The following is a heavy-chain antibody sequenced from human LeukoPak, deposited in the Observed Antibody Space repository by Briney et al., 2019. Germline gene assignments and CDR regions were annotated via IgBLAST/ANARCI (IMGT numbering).Heavy chain of an antibody. Sequence: PGGSLRLSCAASGFTFSSYAMSWVRQAPGKGLEWVSAISRSGGSTYYADSVKGRFTISRDNSKNTLYLQMNSLRAKDTAVYYCARASGGEGGRGQIGYWGQGTLVTVSS. CDR1: GFTFSSYA. V-gene: IGHV3-23*01. J-gene: IGHJ4*02. CDR2: ISRSGGST. CDR3: ARASGGEGGRGQIGY. D-gene: IGHD2-21*01.